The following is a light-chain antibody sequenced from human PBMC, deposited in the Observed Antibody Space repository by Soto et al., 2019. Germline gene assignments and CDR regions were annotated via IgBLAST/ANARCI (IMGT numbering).Light chain of an antibody. CDR1: QSISSY. J-gene: IGKJ2*01. Sequence: TQSPGTLSLSPGERATLSCRASQSISSYLNWYQQKPGKAPKLLIHAASSLESGVPSRFSGSGSGTDFTLTISSLQPEDSATYYCQQSYSIPVTFGQGTKVDIK. V-gene: IGKV1-39*01. CDR3: QQSYSIPVT. CDR2: AAS.